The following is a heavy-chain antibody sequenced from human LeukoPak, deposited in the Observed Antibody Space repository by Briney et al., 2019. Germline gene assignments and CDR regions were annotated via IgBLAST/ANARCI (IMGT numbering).Heavy chain of an antibody. CDR1: GGSISSYY. D-gene: IGHD3-9*01. J-gene: IGHJ3*02. CDR3: ARGLRYFDLPNAFDI. CDR2: IYYSGST. V-gene: IGHV4-59*01. Sequence: SETLSLTCTVSGGSISSYYWSWIRQPPGKGVEWLGYIYYSGSTNYNPSLKSRVTISVDTSKNQFSLKLSSVTAADTAVYYCARGLRYFDLPNAFDIWGQGTMVTVSS.